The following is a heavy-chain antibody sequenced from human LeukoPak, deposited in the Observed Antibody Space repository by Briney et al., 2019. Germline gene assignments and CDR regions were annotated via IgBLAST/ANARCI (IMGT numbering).Heavy chain of an antibody. V-gene: IGHV3-30*04. J-gene: IGHJ4*02. CDR3: ARGPAAGPDFMFDS. CDR2: ISFDGTVK. Sequence: QPGGSLRLSCVGSGFTFSNYAVHWVRQAPGKGLDWVAEISFDGTVKSYGDSVKGRFTISRDNSKNAVYLQMNSLRVEDTAVYFCARGPAAGPDFMFDSWGQGTLVTVSS. D-gene: IGHD6-13*01. CDR1: GFTFSNYA.